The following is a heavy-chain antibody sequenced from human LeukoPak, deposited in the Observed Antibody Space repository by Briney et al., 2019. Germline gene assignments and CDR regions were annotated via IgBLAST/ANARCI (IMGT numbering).Heavy chain of an antibody. J-gene: IGHJ4*02. V-gene: IGHV1-18*01. CDR2: ISAYNGNT. CDR1: GYTFTSYG. CDR3: ARERFRTYYYDSSGTLDY. Sequence: ASVKVSCKASGYTFTSYGISWVRQAPGQGLEWMGWISAYNGNTNYAQKLQGRVTMTTDTSTSTAYMELRSLRSNDTAVYYCARERFRTYYYDSSGTLDYWGQGTLVTVSS. D-gene: IGHD3-22*01.